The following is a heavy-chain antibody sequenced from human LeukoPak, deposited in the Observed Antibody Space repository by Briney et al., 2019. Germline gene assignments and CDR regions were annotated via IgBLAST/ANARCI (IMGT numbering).Heavy chain of an antibody. Sequence: GRSLRLSCAASGFTFSSYAMHWVRQAPGKGLEWVAVISYDGSNKYYADSVKGRFTISRDNSKNTLYLQMNSLRAEDTAVYYCARDREVLRFYGLGCYYYGMDVWGQGTTVTVSS. V-gene: IGHV3-30-3*01. D-gene: IGHD3-3*01. CDR3: ARDREVLRFYGLGCYYYGMDV. J-gene: IGHJ6*02. CDR1: GFTFSSYA. CDR2: ISYDGSNK.